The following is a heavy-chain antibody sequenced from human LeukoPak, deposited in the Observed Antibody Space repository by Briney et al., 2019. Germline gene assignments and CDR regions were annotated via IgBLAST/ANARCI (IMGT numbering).Heavy chain of an antibody. J-gene: IGHJ4*02. CDR3: ARVEPLWFGEFKSAEFAY. CDR2: INPNSGGT. D-gene: IGHD3-10*01. CDR1: GYTFTGYY. Sequence: ASVKVSCKASGYTFTGYYMHWVRQAPGQGLEWMGRINPNSGGTNYAQKFQGRVTMTRDTSISTAYMELSRLGSDDTAVYYCARVEPLWFGEFKSAEFAYWGQGTLVTVSS. V-gene: IGHV1-2*06.